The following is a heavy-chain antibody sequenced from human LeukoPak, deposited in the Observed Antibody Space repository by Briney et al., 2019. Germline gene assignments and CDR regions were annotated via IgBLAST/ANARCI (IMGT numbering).Heavy chain of an antibody. CDR1: GFTFSSYG. Sequence: GRSLRLSCAASGFTFSSYGMHWVRQAPGKGLEWVAVISYDGSNKYYADSVKGRFTISRDNSKNTLYLQMNSLRAEDTAVYYCANGAAAGMWIDWYTVPLFDYWGQGTLVTVSS. CDR3: ANGAAAGMWIDWYTVPLFDY. J-gene: IGHJ4*02. D-gene: IGHD6-13*01. CDR2: ISYDGSNK. V-gene: IGHV3-30*18.